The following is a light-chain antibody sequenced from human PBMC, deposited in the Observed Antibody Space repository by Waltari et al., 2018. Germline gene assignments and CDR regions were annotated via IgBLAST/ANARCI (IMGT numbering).Light chain of an antibody. CDR3: QNHEKLPAT. Sequence: EIVLTQSPGTLSLSPGERANLACRASQSVSGFLAWYQQKPGQATRLLIYHASNRATGIPDRFSGSGSGTDFSLTISRLVPEDFAVYYCQNHEKLPATFGQGTKVEI. V-gene: IGKV3-20*01. CDR1: QSVSGF. CDR2: HAS. J-gene: IGKJ1*01.